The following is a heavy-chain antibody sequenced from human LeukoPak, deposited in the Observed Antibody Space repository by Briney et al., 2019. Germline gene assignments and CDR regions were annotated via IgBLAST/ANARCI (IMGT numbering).Heavy chain of an antibody. V-gene: IGHV3-15*01. CDR2: IKSKTDGGTT. Sequence: GGSLRLSCAASGFTFSNAWMSWVRQAPGKGLEWVGRIKSKTDGGTTDYAAPVKGRFTISRDDSKNTLYLQMNSLKTEDTAVYYCTTFSTYDSSGYPFDCWGQGTLVTVSS. J-gene: IGHJ4*02. D-gene: IGHD3-22*01. CDR1: GFTFSNAW. CDR3: TTFSTYDSSGYPFDC.